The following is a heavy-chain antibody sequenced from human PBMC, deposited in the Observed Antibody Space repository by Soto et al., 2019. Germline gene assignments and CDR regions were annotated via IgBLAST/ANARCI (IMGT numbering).Heavy chain of an antibody. V-gene: IGHV4-30-4*01. CDR3: ARVDRDDSSGYSSFDY. D-gene: IGHD3-22*01. Sequence: QVQLQESGPGLVKPSQTLSLTCTVSGGSISSGDYYWSWIRQPPGKGLEWIGYIYYSGSTYYNPSLKSRGNISVDTSKNQFSLKLSSVTAADTAVYYCARVDRDDSSGYSSFDYWGQGTLVTVSS. J-gene: IGHJ4*02. CDR1: GGSISSGDYY. CDR2: IYYSGST.